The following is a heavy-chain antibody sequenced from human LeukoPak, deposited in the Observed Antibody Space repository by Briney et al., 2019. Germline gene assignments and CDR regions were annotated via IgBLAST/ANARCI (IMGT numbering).Heavy chain of an antibody. CDR3: AREATVTGAFDI. Sequence: ASVKVSXKASGYSFTSYYMHWVRQAPGQGLEWMGIINPSGGSTSNAQKFQGRVTMTRDTSTSTVYMELSSLRSEDTAVYYCAREATVTGAFDIWGQRTMVTVSS. CDR1: GYSFTSYY. D-gene: IGHD4-17*01. J-gene: IGHJ3*02. V-gene: IGHV1-46*03. CDR2: INPSGGST.